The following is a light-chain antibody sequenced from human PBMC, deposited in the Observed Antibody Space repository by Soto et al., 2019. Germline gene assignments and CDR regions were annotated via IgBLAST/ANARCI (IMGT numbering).Light chain of an antibody. CDR2: GAS. CDR1: QSLSSRN. Sequence: EIVLTQSPGTLSLSPGERATLSCRASQSLSSRNLAWYQQKPGQPPRLLIYGASSRATGIPDNFSGSGSGTDFTLTISRLEPEDFAVYYCQQYHNSPRTFGQGTKVDIK. V-gene: IGKV3-20*01. CDR3: QQYHNSPRT. J-gene: IGKJ1*01.